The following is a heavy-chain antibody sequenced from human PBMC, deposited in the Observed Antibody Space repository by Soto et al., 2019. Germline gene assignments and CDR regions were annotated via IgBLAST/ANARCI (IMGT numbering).Heavy chain of an antibody. CDR3: ARVGWVGATHFDY. J-gene: IGHJ4*02. CDR1: GFTFSSYA. Sequence: EVQLLESGGGLVQPGGSLRLSCAASGFTFSSYAMSWVRQAPGKGLEWVSAISGSGGSTYYADSVKGRFTISRDNAKNSLYLQMNSLRAEDTAVYYCARVGWVGATHFDYWGQGTLVTVSS. D-gene: IGHD1-26*01. V-gene: IGHV3-23*01. CDR2: ISGSGGST.